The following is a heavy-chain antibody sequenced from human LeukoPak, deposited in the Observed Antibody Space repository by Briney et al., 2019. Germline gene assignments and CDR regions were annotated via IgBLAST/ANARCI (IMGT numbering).Heavy chain of an antibody. V-gene: IGHV4-34*01. D-gene: IGHD3-22*01. J-gene: IGHJ5*02. CDR3: ARGTYYYDSSGYYLRWFDP. CDR2: INHSGST. Sequence: SETLSLTCAVYGGSFSGYYWSWIRQPPGKGLEWIGEINHSGSTNYNPSLKSRATISVDTSKNQFSLKLSSVTAADTAVYYCARGTYYYDSSGYYLRWFDPWGQGTLVTVSS. CDR1: GGSFSGYY.